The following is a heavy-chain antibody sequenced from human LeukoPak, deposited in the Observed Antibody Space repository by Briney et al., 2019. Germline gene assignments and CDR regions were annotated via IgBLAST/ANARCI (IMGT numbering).Heavy chain of an antibody. D-gene: IGHD6-6*01. Sequence: SETLSLTCTVSGGSISSSSYYWGWIRQPPGKGLEWIGSIYYSGSTYYNPSLKSRVTISVDTSKNQFSLKLSSVTAADTAVYYCARLGDVDFFRDLRIAARVTDAFDIWGQGTMVTVSS. CDR1: GGSISSSSYY. J-gene: IGHJ3*02. V-gene: IGHV4-39*01. CDR3: ARLGDVDFFRDLRIAARVTDAFDI. CDR2: IYYSGST.